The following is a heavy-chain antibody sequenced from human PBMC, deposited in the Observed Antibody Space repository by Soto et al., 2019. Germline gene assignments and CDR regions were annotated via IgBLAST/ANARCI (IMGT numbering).Heavy chain of an antibody. D-gene: IGHD3-22*01. Sequence: ESLKISRKGSGYSFAGYWITWVRQKTGKGLEWMGRIDPSDSQTYYSPSFRGHVTISVTKSITTVFLQWSSLRASDTAMYYCARQIYDSDTGPNFQYYFDSWGQGTPVTVSS. CDR3: ARQIYDSDTGPNFQYYFDS. CDR2: IDPSDSQT. CDR1: GYSFAGYW. V-gene: IGHV5-10-1*01. J-gene: IGHJ4*02.